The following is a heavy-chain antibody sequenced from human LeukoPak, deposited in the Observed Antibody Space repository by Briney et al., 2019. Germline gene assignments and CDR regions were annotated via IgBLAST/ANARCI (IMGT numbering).Heavy chain of an antibody. J-gene: IGHJ4*02. Sequence: GGSLRLSCTASGFIFCDYAMSWVRPAPGKGLEWVSAISTSGDSTYYADSVKGRFTISRDNSKNTLYLQMNSLRAEDTASYYCAKGLSHDGSLYFFDYWGQGALVTVSS. CDR1: GFIFCDYA. D-gene: IGHD3-22*01. CDR2: ISTSGDST. CDR3: AKGLSHDGSLYFFDY. V-gene: IGHV3-23*01.